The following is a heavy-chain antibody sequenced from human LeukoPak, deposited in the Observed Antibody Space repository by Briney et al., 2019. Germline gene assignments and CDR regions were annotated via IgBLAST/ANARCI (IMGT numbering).Heavy chain of an antibody. CDR2: IYYSGST. D-gene: IGHD6-13*01. J-gene: IGHJ4*02. Sequence: SETLSLTCTVSGGSIISSSYYWGWIRQPPGKGLEWIGSIYYSGSTYYNPSLKSRVTISVDTSKNQFSLKLSSVTAADTAVYYCARHLRVARGHSMSIAAAEYYFDYWGQGTLVTVSS. V-gene: IGHV4-39*01. CDR1: GGSIISSSYY. CDR3: ARHLRVARGHSMSIAAAEYYFDY.